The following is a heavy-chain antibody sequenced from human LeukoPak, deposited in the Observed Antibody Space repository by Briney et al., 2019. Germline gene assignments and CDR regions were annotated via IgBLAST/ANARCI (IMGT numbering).Heavy chain of an antibody. CDR3: AKGITSHDFFSRGD. Sequence: GGSLRLSCAASGFTVSSNYMSWVRQAPGKGLEWVSVIYSGGSTYYADSVKGRFTISRDNSKNTLYLQMNSLRAEDTAIYYCAKGITSHDFFSRGDWGQGTLVTVSS. CDR2: IYSGGST. J-gene: IGHJ4*02. D-gene: IGHD3-10*01. V-gene: IGHV3-66*01. CDR1: GFTVSSNY.